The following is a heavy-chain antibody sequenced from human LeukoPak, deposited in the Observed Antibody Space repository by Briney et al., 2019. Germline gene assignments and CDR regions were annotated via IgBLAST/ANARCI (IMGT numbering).Heavy chain of an antibody. CDR2: IIPTLDIT. CDR3: AYMVSGNYSPHDY. Sequence: SVKVSCKASGGAFSSYALSWVRQAPGQGLEWMGRIIPTLDITYYAQNFQGRLMITAAKSTSTAYMELSSLRSEDTAIYYCAYMVSGNYSPHDYWGQGTLVTVSS. J-gene: IGHJ4*02. V-gene: IGHV1-69*04. CDR1: GGAFSSYA. D-gene: IGHD1-26*01.